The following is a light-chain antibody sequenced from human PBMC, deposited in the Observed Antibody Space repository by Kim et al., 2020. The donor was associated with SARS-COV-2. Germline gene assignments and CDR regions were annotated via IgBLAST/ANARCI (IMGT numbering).Light chain of an antibody. J-gene: IGKJ4*01. CDR1: QSISSY. CDR2: EAS. CDR3: QQRSSCPLT. V-gene: IGKV3-11*01. Sequence: WSPGERATLSGRASQSISSYLAWYLQKPVQAPRVRIYEASTRATGNPARFSGSGSGTDFTLTISSLEPVDSAVYYCQQRSSCPLTFGGGTKMDIK.